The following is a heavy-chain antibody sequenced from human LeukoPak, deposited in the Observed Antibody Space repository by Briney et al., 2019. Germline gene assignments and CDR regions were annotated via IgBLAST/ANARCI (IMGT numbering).Heavy chain of an antibody. J-gene: IGHJ4*02. CDR1: GFTFSNSW. V-gene: IGHV3-7*05. Sequence: GGSLRLSCAASGFTFSNSWMTWLRQAPGKGLEWVAHIKEDGTDKYYVDPVTGRFTISRDNTINSLYLQMSSLRAEDTAVYYCATWSDAWEFDSWGQGTLVSVSS. CDR2: IKEDGTDK. CDR3: ATWSDAWEFDS. D-gene: IGHD1-26*01.